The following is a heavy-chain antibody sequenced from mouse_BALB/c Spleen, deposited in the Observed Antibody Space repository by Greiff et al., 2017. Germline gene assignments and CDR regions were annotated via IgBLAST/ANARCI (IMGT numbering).Heavy chain of an antibody. D-gene: IGHD2-10*02. CDR1: GYAFSSSW. CDR3: LYDYAALGY. CDR2: IYPGDGDT. J-gene: IGHJ4*01. Sequence: QVQLQQSGPELVKPGASVKISCKASGYAFSSSWMNWVKQRPGQGLEWIGRIYPGDGDTNYNGKFKGKATLTADKSSSTAYMQLSSLTSVDSAVYFCLYDYAALGYWGQGTSVTVSS. V-gene: IGHV1-82*01.